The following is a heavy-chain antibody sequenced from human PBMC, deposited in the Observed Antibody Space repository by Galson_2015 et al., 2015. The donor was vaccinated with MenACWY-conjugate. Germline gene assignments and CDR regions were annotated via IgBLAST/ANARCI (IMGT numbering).Heavy chain of an antibody. CDR3: ARKGPNGRPPDGFDI. Sequence: SLRLSCAASEFSFSSYWMHWVRQLPGKGPVWVSRINSDGSSTSYADSVKGRFTISRDNAKNTLYLQMSSLRAEDTAVYYCARKGPNGRPPDGFDIWGQGTMVTVSS. CDR1: EFSFSSYW. J-gene: IGHJ3*02. CDR2: INSDGSST. V-gene: IGHV3-74*01. D-gene: IGHD2-8*01.